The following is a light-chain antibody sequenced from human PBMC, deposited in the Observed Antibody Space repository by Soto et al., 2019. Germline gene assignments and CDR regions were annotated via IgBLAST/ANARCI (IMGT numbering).Light chain of an antibody. CDR1: QDIGSW. CDR3: QQYGSSPIT. J-gene: IGKJ5*01. Sequence: IQMTQSPSSVSASVGDRVTITCRASQDIGSWFAWYQQKPGKVPKLLIYAASILQSGVPSRFSGSGSGTDFTLTISRLEPEDFAVYYCQQYGSSPITFGQGTRLEIK. CDR2: AAS. V-gene: IGKV1D-16*01.